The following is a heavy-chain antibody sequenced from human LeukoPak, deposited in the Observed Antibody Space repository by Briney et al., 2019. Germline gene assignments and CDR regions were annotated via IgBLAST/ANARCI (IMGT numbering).Heavy chain of an antibody. J-gene: IGHJ4*02. CDR3: VRDSYDSSGQYYFDL. V-gene: IGHV3-48*04. D-gene: IGHD3-22*01. Sequence: GGSLTLSCAASGFTFSAHNMNWVRQAPGEGLEWLSFIRGSGTTIYYADSVKGRFTISRDNTNNSQFLHMNDLRAEDTAVYYCVRDSYDSSGQYYFDLWGQGTMVTVSS. CDR1: GFTFSAHN. CDR2: IRGSGTTI.